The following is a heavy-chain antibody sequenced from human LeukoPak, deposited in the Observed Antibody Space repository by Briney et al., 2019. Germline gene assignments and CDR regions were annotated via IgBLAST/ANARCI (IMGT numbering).Heavy chain of an antibody. CDR1: GGSISSYY. D-gene: IGHD3-22*01. Sequence: SETLSLTCTVSGGSISSYYWSWIRQPPGKGLEWIGYIYYSGSTNYNPSLKSRVTISVDTSKNQFSLKLSSVTAADTAVYYCARGGRGNYYDSSGLFDYWGQGTLVTVSS. V-gene: IGHV4-59*12. CDR3: ARGGRGNYYDSSGLFDY. J-gene: IGHJ4*02. CDR2: IYYSGST.